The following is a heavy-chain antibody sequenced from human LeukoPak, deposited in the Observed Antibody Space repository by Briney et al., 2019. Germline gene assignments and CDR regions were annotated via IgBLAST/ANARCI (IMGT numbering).Heavy chain of an antibody. Sequence: GGSLRLSCAASGFTFSSYSMNWVRQAPGKGLEWVSSISSSSSYIYYADSVKGRFTISRDNARNSLYLQMNSLRAEDTAVYYCARESDGDGYNSFDYWGQGTLVTVSS. V-gene: IGHV3-21*01. D-gene: IGHD5-24*01. J-gene: IGHJ4*02. CDR2: ISSSSSYI. CDR3: ARESDGDGYNSFDY. CDR1: GFTFSSYS.